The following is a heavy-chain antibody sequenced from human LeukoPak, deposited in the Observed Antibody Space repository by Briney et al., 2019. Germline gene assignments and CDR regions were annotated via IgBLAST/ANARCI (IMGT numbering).Heavy chain of an antibody. J-gene: IGHJ3*02. CDR3: ASSARRFLEWSNDAFDI. V-gene: IGHV1-8*01. Sequence: ASVKVSCKASGYTFTSYDINWVRQATGQGLEWMGWMNPNSGNTGYAQKFQGRVTMTRNTSISTAYMELSSLRSEDTAVCYCASSARRFLEWSNDAFDIWGQGTMVTVSS. CDR1: GYTFTSYD. CDR2: MNPNSGNT. D-gene: IGHD3-3*01.